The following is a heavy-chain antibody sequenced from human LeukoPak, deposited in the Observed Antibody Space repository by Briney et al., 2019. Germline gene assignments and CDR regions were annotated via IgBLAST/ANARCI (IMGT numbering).Heavy chain of an antibody. V-gene: IGHV1-2*02. J-gene: IGHJ5*02. CDR3: ARETVIQQQLLAPGWFDP. D-gene: IGHD6-13*01. CDR1: GYTFTGYY. Sequence: ASVKVSCKASGYTFTGYYMHWVRQAPGQGLEWMGWINPNSGGTNYAQKFQGRVTMTRDTSISTAYMELSRLRSDDTAVYYCARETVIQQQLLAPGWFDPWGQGTLVTVSS. CDR2: INPNSGGT.